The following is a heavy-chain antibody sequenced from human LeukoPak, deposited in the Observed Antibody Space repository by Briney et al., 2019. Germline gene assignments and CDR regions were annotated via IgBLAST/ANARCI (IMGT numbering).Heavy chain of an antibody. V-gene: IGHV1-69*06. CDR1: GGTFSSYA. CDR3: GGGHYDYVWGSYRMIDY. J-gene: IGHJ4*02. CDR2: IIPIFGTA. Sequence: GSSVKVSCKASGGTFSSYAISWVRQAPGQGLEWMGGIIPIFGTANYAQKFQGRVTITADKSTSTAYMELSSLRSEATAVYYCGGGHYDYVWGSYRMIDYWGQGTLVTVSS. D-gene: IGHD3-16*02.